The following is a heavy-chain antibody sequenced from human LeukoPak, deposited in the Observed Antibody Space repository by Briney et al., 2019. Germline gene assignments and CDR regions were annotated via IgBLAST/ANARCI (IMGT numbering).Heavy chain of an antibody. Sequence: GGSLRLSCTASGFTLSSYSMNWVRQAPGKGLEWVSSISTSSSYIYYADSVKGRFTISRDNAKNSLYLQMNSLRAEDTAVYYCASGDPYYYDSRSRKAFDIWGQGTMVTVSS. D-gene: IGHD3-22*01. V-gene: IGHV3-21*01. CDR2: ISTSSSYI. J-gene: IGHJ3*02. CDR1: GFTLSSYS. CDR3: ASGDPYYYDSRSRKAFDI.